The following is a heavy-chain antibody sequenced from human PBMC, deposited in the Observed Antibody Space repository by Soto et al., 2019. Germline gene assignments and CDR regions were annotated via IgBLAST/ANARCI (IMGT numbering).Heavy chain of an antibody. CDR3: ARLVGYYAPLDV. CDR2: INAGNGNT. J-gene: IGHJ6*02. CDR1: GYTFTSYA. V-gene: IGHV1-3*05. D-gene: IGHD3-3*01. Sequence: QVQLVQSGAEEKKPGASVKVSCKASGYTFTSYAMHWVRQAPGQRLEWMGWINAGNGNTKYSQKFQGRVTITRDTSASTAYMELSSLRSEDTAVYYCARLVGYYAPLDVWGQGTTVTVSS.